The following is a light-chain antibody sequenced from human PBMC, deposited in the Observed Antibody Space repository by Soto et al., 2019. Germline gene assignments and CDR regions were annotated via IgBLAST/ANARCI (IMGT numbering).Light chain of an antibody. CDR2: DVS. J-gene: IGLJ2*01. CDR3: SSYTSISTWL. Sequence: QSVLTQPASVSGSPGQSITISCTGTSSDVGGYDYVSWYQQHPGEAPKLMIYDVSDRPTEVSKRFSGSKSGNTAYLTISGLQAEDEADYYCSSYTSISTWLFGGGTKVTVL. CDR1: SSDVGGYDY. V-gene: IGLV2-14*03.